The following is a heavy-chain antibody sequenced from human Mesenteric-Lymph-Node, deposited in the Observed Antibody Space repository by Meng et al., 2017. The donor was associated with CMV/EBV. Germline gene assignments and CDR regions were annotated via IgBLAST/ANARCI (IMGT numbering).Heavy chain of an antibody. D-gene: IGHD2/OR15-2a*01. CDR1: GFTFSSYW. CDR2: IHGGNSYK. V-gene: IGHV3-21*06. J-gene: IGHJ4*02. CDR3: ARDPNRDYFDY. Sequence: GESLKISCAASGFTFSSYWMHWVRQAPGKGLVWVSWIHGGNSYKYYADSVKGRFTIYRDNAKNSLSLQMNSLRVEDTAVYYCARDPNRDYFDYWGQGILVTVSS.